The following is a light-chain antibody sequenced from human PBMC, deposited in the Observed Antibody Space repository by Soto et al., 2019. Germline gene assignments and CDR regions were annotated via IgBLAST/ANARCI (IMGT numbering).Light chain of an antibody. J-gene: IGKJ4*01. CDR3: QQRKT. CDR1: QSVSSSY. Sequence: EIVLTQSPGTLSLSPGERATLSCRASQSVSSSYLNWYQQKPGLAPRLLIYDASNRATGIPARFSGRGSGTDFTLTISSLEPEDFAVYYCQQRKTFGGGTKVEIK. V-gene: IGKV3-11*01. CDR2: DAS.